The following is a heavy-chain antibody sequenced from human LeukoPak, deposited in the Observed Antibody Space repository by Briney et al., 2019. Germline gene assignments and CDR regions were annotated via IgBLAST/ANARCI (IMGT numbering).Heavy chain of an antibody. CDR2: IYTSGYT. CDR1: AGSISTYY. J-gene: IGHJ6*03. Sequence: SETLSLTCTVSAGSISTYYWSWIRQPAGKGLEWIGRIYTSGYTNYNPSLKSRVTMSVDTSKNQFSLKLSSVTAADTAMYYCAREEAFRSGSHSYFYYYMDVWGKGTTVTVSS. V-gene: IGHV4-4*07. CDR3: AREEAFRSGSHSYFYYYMDV. D-gene: IGHD3-3*01.